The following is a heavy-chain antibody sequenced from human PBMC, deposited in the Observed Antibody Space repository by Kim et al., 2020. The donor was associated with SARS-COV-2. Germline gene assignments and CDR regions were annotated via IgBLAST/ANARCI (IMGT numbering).Heavy chain of an antibody. CDR3: ARHARITIFGVVTRADAFDI. Sequence: SETLSLTCAVSGGSISSYYWSWIRQPPGKGLEWIGYIYYSGSTNYNPSLKSRVTISVDTSKNQFSLKLSSVTAADTAVYYCARHARITIFGVVTRADAFDIWGQGTMVTASS. D-gene: IGHD3-3*01. V-gene: IGHV4-59*08. J-gene: IGHJ3*02. CDR2: IYYSGST. CDR1: GGSISSYY.